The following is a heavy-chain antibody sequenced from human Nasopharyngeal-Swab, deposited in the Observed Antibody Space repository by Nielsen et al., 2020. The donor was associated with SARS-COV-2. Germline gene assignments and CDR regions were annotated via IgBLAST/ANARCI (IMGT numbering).Heavy chain of an antibody. CDR3: ARSPGRQQWLVQEDWFDP. D-gene: IGHD6-19*01. CDR2: IYCSGST. V-gene: IGHV4-59*13. CDR1: GGSISSYY. Sequence: SETLSLTCTVSGGSISSYYWSWIRQPPGKGLEWIGYIYCSGSTNYNPSLKSRVTISVDTSKNQFTLKLSSATAADTAVYYCARSPGRQQWLVQEDWFDPWGQGTLVTVSS. J-gene: IGHJ5*02.